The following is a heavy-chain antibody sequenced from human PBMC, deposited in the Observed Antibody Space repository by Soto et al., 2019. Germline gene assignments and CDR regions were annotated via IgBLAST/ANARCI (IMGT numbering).Heavy chain of an antibody. CDR1: GVSISTYC. CDR2: IYSTGRT. CDR3: ARVAWPKYLDY. Sequence: QVQLHESGPGLVKPSQTLSLTCNVSGVSISTYCWTWIRQPPRKGLEWIGCIYSTGRTNYNPSLNSRVTLLLDISSAPVCLNLTSVTNTAVVVYFCARVAWPKYLDYWSQVLLVLVPS. V-gene: IGHV4-4*07. J-gene: IGHJ4*02.